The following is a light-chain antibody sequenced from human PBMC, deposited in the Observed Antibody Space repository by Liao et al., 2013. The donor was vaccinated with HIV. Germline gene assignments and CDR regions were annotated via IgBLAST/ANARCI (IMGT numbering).Light chain of an antibody. J-gene: IGLJ2*01. V-gene: IGLV3-1*01. CDR2: QNT. CDR1: KLGNKY. CDR3: QAWDSSTEDVV. Sequence: SYEVTQPHAVSVSPGQTASITCSGDKLGNKYVCWYQQKPGQSPLPVIYQNTRRPSGISDRFSASKSGNTATLTISGTQAMDEADYYCQAWDSSTEDVVFGGGTKLTVL.